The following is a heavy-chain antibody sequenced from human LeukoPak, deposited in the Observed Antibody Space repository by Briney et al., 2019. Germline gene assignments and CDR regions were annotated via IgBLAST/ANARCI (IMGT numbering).Heavy chain of an antibody. CDR3: GRHRSGSGTYFIDY. Sequence: GSLRLSCVVSGFTFSSYSMIWVRQAPGKGLQWVANMKKDGSETKYVDFVKGRFTISGDNAKNSLYLQMNSLRAEDTAVYYCGRHRSGSGTYFIDYWGQGTLVSVSS. V-gene: IGHV3-7*01. D-gene: IGHD3-10*01. J-gene: IGHJ4*02. CDR2: MKKDGSET. CDR1: GFTFSSYS.